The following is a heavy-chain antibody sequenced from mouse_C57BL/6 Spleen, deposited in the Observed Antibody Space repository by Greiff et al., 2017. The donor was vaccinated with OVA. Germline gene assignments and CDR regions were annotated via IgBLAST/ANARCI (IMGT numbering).Heavy chain of an antibody. CDR2: ILPGSGST. Sequence: QVQLQQSGAELMKPGASVKLSCKATGNTFTGYWIEWVKQRPGHGLEWIGEILPGSGSTNYNEKFKGKATFTADTSSNTAYMQLSSLTTEDSAIYYCARSPHYYGSSYDAMDYWGQGTSVTVSS. J-gene: IGHJ4*01. CDR1: GNTFTGYW. CDR3: ARSPHYYGSSYDAMDY. V-gene: IGHV1-9*01. D-gene: IGHD1-1*01.